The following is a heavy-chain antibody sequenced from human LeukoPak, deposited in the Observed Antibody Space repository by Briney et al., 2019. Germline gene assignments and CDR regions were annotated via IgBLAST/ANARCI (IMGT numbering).Heavy chain of an antibody. CDR1: GFTFSSYS. V-gene: IGHV3-48*01. J-gene: IGHJ4*02. D-gene: IGHD2-15*01. CDR3: ARGYCSGGSCSEGSDY. Sequence: GGSLRLSCAASGFTFSSYSMNWVRQAPGKGLEWVSYISSSSSTIYYADSVKGRFTIPRDNAKNSLYLQMNSLRAEDTAVYYCARGYCSGGSCSEGSDYWGQGTLVTVSS. CDR2: ISSSSSTI.